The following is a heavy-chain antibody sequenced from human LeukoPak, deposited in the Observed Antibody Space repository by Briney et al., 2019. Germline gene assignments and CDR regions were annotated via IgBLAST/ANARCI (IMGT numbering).Heavy chain of an antibody. CDR3: ARDIGNHFGGLDHYYYDY. CDR1: GDAVYY. J-gene: IGHJ4*02. Sequence: PSETLSLTCTVSGDAVYYWNWIRQPAGQGLEWIGRIYNNESTWSNPSLKSRVSMSIDTSKNQFSLKLSSVTAADAAVYYCARDIGNHFGGLDHYYYDYWGPGTLVTVSS. D-gene: IGHD2-15*01. V-gene: IGHV4-4*07. CDR2: IYNNEST.